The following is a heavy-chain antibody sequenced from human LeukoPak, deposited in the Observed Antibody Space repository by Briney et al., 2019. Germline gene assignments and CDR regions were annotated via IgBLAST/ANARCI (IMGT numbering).Heavy chain of an antibody. D-gene: IGHD2-15*01. J-gene: IGHJ3*02. V-gene: IGHV3-23*01. CDR2: ISGSGGST. CDR3: AKAHRAGGSNNDHDAFDI. Sequence: GGSLRLSCAASGFTFSSHGMSWVRQAPGKGLEWVSAISGSGGSTYYADSVKGRFTISRDNSKNTLYLQMNSLRAEDTAVYYCAKAHRAGGSNNDHDAFDIWGQGTMVTVSS. CDR1: GFTFSSHG.